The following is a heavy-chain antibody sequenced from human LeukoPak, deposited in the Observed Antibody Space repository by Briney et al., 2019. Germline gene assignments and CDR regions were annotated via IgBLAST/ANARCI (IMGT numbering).Heavy chain of an antibody. CDR2: IIPIFGTA. CDR3: ARDRELKTYYDFWGGYRI. J-gene: IGHJ3*02. D-gene: IGHD3-3*01. Sequence: ASVMVSCKASGGTFSSYAISWVRQAPGQGLEWMGGIIPIFGTANYAQKFQGRVTITADESTSTAYMELSSLRSEDTAVYYCARDRELKTYYDFWGGYRIWGQGTMVTVSS. CDR1: GGTFSSYA. V-gene: IGHV1-69*13.